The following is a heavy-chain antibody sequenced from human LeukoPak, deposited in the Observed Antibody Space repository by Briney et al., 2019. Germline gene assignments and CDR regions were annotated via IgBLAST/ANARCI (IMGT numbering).Heavy chain of an antibody. CDR3: AKRASGSGTSLYYFDY. V-gene: IGHV3-23*01. D-gene: IGHD3-10*01. Sequence: GGSLRLSCAASGFTFSGYAMSWVRQAPGKGLEWVSVISNSGGSTFYADSVKGRFTISRDNSKNTLYLQMNSLRAEDTAVYYCAKRASGSGTSLYYFDYWGQGTLVTVSS. J-gene: IGHJ4*02. CDR1: GFTFSGYA. CDR2: ISNSGGST.